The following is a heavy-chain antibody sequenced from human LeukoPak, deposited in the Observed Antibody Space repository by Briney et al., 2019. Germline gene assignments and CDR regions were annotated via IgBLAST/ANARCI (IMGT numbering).Heavy chain of an antibody. V-gene: IGHV3-23*01. J-gene: IGHJ4*02. CDR1: GFTFSSYA. Sequence: GGSLRLSCAASGFTFSSYAMSWVRQAPGKGLEWVSAISGSGGSTYYADSVKGRFSISRDNSKNTVYLQMNSLRAEDTAVYYCAKCGKAVYFDYWGQGTLVTVSS. CDR2: ISGSGGST. CDR3: AKCGKAVYFDY. D-gene: IGHD4-23*01.